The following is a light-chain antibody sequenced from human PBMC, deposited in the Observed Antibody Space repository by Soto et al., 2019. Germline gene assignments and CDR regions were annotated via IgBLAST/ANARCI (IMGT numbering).Light chain of an antibody. CDR1: QSVGSN. J-gene: IGKJ2*01. CDR2: GAS. CDR3: QQYNSWPPAYT. V-gene: IGKV3-15*01. Sequence: EIVLTQSPATLSVSPGEGATLSCRSSQSVGSNLAWYQQKPGQTPRLLIYGASTRATGIPARFSGSGSGAEFTLTISSLQSEDFAVYYCQQYNSWPPAYTFGQGTNLEIK.